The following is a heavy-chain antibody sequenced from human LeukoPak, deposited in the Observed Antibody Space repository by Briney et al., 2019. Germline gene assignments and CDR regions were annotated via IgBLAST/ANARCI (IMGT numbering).Heavy chain of an antibody. CDR2: MYYSGST. J-gene: IGHJ4*02. Sequence: SETLSLTCTVSGGSIRSSSYFWGWIRQPPGKGLEWIGSMYYSGSTYYNPSLESRVTMSVDTSKNQFSLKLSSVTAADTAVYYCARAVGTSRNFFDYWGQGTLVTVSS. D-gene: IGHD4-23*01. V-gene: IGHV4-39*07. CDR1: GGSIRSSSYF. CDR3: ARAVGTSRNFFDY.